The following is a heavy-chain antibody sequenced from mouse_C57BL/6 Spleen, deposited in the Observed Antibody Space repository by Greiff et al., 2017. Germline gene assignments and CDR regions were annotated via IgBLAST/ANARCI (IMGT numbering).Heavy chain of an antibody. CDR1: GFTFSSYG. D-gene: IGHD2-5*01. Sequence: EVKLMESGGDLVKPGGSLKLSCAASGFTFSSYGMSWVRQTPDKRLEWVATISSGGSYTYYPDSVKGRFTISRDNAKNTLYLQMSSLKSEDTAMYYCARQNYSNYECYAMDYWGQGTSVTVSS. J-gene: IGHJ4*01. CDR2: ISSGGSYT. V-gene: IGHV5-6*01. CDR3: ARQNYSNYECYAMDY.